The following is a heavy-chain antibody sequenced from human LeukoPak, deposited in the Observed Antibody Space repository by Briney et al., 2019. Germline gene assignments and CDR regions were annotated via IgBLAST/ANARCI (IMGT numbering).Heavy chain of an antibody. D-gene: IGHD2-15*01. J-gene: IGHJ3*02. CDR2: MNPNSGNT. Sequence: VASMKVSCKASGYTFTSYDINWVRQATGQGLEWMGWMNPNSGNTGYAQKFQGRVTMTRNTSISTAYMELSSLRSEDTAVYYCARWWSGVRTFDDAFDIWGQGTMVTVSS. CDR3: ARWWSGVRTFDDAFDI. V-gene: IGHV1-8*01. CDR1: GYTFTSYD.